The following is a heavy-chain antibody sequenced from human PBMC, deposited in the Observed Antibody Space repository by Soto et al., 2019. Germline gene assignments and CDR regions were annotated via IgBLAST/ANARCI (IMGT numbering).Heavy chain of an antibody. CDR1: GGSISSYY. D-gene: IGHD3-10*01. J-gene: IGHJ4*02. Sequence: QVQLQESGPGLVKPSETLSLTCTVSGGSISSYYWSWIRQPPGKGLEWIGYIYYSGSTNYNPSLQSRVTISVDTSKNQFSLTLNSMTAADTAVYYCARHNYGAGSTYFDYWGQGTLVTVSS. CDR2: IYYSGST. CDR3: ARHNYGAGSTYFDY. V-gene: IGHV4-59*08.